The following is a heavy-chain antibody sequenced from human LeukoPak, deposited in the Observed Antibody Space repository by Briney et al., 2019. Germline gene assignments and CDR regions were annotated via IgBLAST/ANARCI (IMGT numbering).Heavy chain of an antibody. V-gene: IGHV1-2*02. J-gene: IGHJ3*02. Sequence: ASVKVSCKASGYTFTGYYMHWVRQAPGQGLEWMGWINPNSGGTNYAQKFQGRVTMTRDTSISTAYMELSRLRSDDTAVYYCARERGDILTGFHAFDIWGQGTMVTVSS. CDR3: ARERGDILTGFHAFDI. CDR1: GYTFTGYY. D-gene: IGHD3-9*01. CDR2: INPNSGGT.